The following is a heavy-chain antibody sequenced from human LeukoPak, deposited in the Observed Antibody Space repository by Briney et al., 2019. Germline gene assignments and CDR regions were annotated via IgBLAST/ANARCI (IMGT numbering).Heavy chain of an antibody. J-gene: IGHJ4*02. V-gene: IGHV1-18*01. CDR2: ISAYNGNT. Sequence: GASVKVSCKASGYTCTSYGISWVRQAPGQGLEWMGWISAYNGNTNYAQKLQGRVTMTTDTSTSTAYMELRSLRSDDTAVYYCARGPPHIAAAGFDYWGQGTLVTVSS. CDR3: ARGPPHIAAAGFDY. CDR1: GYTCTSYG. D-gene: IGHD6-13*01.